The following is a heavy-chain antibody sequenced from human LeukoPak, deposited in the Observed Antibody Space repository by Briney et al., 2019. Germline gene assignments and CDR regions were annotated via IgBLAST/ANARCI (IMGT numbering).Heavy chain of an antibody. CDR2: INRSGST. Sequence: PSETLSLTCAAYGGSCSGYYWSWIRQPPGKGLEWIGEINRSGSTNYNPSLKSRVTISVDTSKNQFSLKLSSVTAADTAVYYCARVFGYSYGYRFDYWGQGTLVTVSS. CDR1: GGSCSGYY. D-gene: IGHD5-18*01. V-gene: IGHV4-34*01. CDR3: ARVFGYSYGYRFDY. J-gene: IGHJ4*02.